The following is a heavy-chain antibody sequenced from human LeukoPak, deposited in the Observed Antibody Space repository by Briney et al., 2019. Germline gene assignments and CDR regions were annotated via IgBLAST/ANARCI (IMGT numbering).Heavy chain of an antibody. J-gene: IGHJ6*02. CDR2: IYPGDSDT. V-gene: IGHV5-51*01. D-gene: IGHD3-10*01. Sequence: GESLKISCKGSGYRFTSYWIGWVRQMPGKGLEWVGTIYPGDSDTRYSPSFQGQVTISVDKSISTAYLQWSSLKASDTAIYYCATNYGLLSYFNGMDVWGQGTTVTVSS. CDR1: GYRFTSYW. CDR3: ATNYGLLSYFNGMDV.